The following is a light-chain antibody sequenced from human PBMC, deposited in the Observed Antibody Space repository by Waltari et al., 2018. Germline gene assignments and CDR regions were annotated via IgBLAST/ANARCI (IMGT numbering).Light chain of an antibody. J-gene: IGKJ2*01. CDR1: HDISDY. V-gene: IGKV1-33*01. CDR3: QQHDNPPFT. CDR2: DAS. Sequence: DIQMTQCPSSLSASVGDTDTITCQANHDISDYLNWYQQKPGKAPNLLISDASHLEAGVPSRFSGSGYGTDFTFTISSLQPEDFATYYCQQHDNPPFTFGQGTKLEIK.